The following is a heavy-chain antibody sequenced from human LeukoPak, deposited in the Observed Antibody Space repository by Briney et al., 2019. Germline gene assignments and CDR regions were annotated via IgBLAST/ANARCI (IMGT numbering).Heavy chain of an antibody. J-gene: IGHJ4*02. V-gene: IGHV3-33*07. CDR2: IWDDGKKT. D-gene: IGHD5-12*01. CDR3: AKGAYDYIEMGYFDY. CDR1: GFRFETYG. Sequence: GGSLRLSCEAYGFRFETYGMNWVRQAPGKGLQWVGVIWDDGKKTLYADSVKGRFTISRDNSKNTLFLQMNSLRAEDTAVYYCAKGAYDYIEMGYFDYWGQGTLVTVSS.